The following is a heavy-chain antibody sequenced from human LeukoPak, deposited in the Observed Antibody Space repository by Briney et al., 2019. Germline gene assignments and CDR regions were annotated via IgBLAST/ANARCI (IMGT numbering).Heavy chain of an antibody. J-gene: IGHJ6*03. CDR2: IYSGGST. CDR3: ARYTRVGYYYYMDV. CDR1: GFTFSDYG. D-gene: IGHD1-1*01. V-gene: IGHV3-66*01. Sequence: GGSLRLSCAASGFTFSDYGMHWVRHAPGKGLEWVSVIYSGGSTYYADSVKGRFTISRDNSKNTLYLQMNSLRAEDTAVYYCARYTRVGYYYYMDVWGKGTTVTVSS.